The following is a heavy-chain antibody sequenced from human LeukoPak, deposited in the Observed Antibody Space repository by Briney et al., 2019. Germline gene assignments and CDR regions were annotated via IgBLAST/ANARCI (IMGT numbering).Heavy chain of an antibody. CDR1: GGSISSGSYY. Sequence: SETLSLTCTVSGGSISSGSYYWRWIRQPAGKGLEWIGRIYTSGSTNYNPSLKSRVTISVDTSKNQFSLKLTSVTAAAPALYYCARTVDYYDSSGYFSGLDAFDIWGQGTMVTVSS. CDR3: ARTVDYYDSSGYFSGLDAFDI. CDR2: IYTSGST. J-gene: IGHJ3*02. V-gene: IGHV4-61*02. D-gene: IGHD3-22*01.